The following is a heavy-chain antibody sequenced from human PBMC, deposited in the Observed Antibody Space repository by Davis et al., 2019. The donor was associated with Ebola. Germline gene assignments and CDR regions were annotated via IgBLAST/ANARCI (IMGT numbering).Heavy chain of an antibody. CDR2: MNPNSGNT. Sequence: AASVKVSCKASGYTFTSYDINWVRQATGQGLEWMGWMNPNSGNTGYEQKFQGRVIMTRNTSISTAYMELSSLRSEDTAVYYCAKVAVPYYDFWSGASPPEDSWGQGTLATVSS. D-gene: IGHD3-3*01. CDR3: AKVAVPYYDFWSGASPPEDS. CDR1: GYTFTSYD. J-gene: IGHJ4*02. V-gene: IGHV1-8*01.